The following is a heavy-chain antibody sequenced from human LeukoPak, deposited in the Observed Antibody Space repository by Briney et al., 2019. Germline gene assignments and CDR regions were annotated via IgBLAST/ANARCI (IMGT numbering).Heavy chain of an antibody. V-gene: IGHV3-30-3*01. Sequence: PERSPRLSCSASGFTFSAYTMHWVRQAPGKGLEWVAIVFYDGSNKYYADSVKGRFTISKDNSKNTLYLQMNSLTLEDTAVYFCARSPSGYCTDTSCYNNYSHYYMDVWGKGTTVTVSS. CDR3: ARSPSGYCTDTSCYNNYSHYYMDV. J-gene: IGHJ6*03. D-gene: IGHD2-2*02. CDR2: VFYDGSNK. CDR1: GFTFSAYT.